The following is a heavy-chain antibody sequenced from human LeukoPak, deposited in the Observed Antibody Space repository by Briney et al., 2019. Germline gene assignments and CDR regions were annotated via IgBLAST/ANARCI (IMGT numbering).Heavy chain of an antibody. V-gene: IGHV3-23*01. Sequence: PGGSLRLSCAASGFTFSSYTMSWVRQAPGKGLEWVSAISGSGGSTYYADSVKGRFTISRDNSKNTLYLQMNSLRAEDTAVYYCAKEGIDQLMMSWFDPWGQGTLVTVSS. J-gene: IGHJ5*02. CDR2: ISGSGGST. CDR1: GFTFSSYT. CDR3: AKEGIDQLMMSWFDP. D-gene: IGHD2-2*01.